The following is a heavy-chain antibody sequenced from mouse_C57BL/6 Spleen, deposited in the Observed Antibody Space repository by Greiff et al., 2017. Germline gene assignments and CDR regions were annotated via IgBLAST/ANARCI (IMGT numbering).Heavy chain of an antibody. Sequence: LQESGAELVKPGASVKISCKASGYAFSSYWMNWVKQRPGKGLEWIGQIYPGDGDTNYNGKFKGKATLTADKSSSTAYMQHSSLTSEDSAVYFCAREGYYARGCFDYWGQGTTLTVSS. CDR2: IYPGDGDT. CDR3: AREGYYARGCFDY. V-gene: IGHV1-80*01. CDR1: GYAFSSYW. J-gene: IGHJ2*01. D-gene: IGHD2-1*01.